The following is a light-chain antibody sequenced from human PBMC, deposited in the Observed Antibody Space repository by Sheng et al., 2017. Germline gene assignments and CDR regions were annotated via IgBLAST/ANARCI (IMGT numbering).Light chain of an antibody. CDR1: QSVTTY. V-gene: IGKV3-11*01. CDR2: GAS. CDR3: QIRGNWL. J-gene: IGKJ3*01. Sequence: EIVLTQSPATLSLSPGERATLSCRASQSVTTYLAWYQQKPGQAPRLLIYGASTRASGIPARFSGSGSGTDFTLTISSLEPEDCAVYYCQIRGNWLFGPGTKVQIK.